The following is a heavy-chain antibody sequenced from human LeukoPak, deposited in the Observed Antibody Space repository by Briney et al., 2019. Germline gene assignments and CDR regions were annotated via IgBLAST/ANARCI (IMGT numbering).Heavy chain of an antibody. Sequence: ASVKVSCKAFGKTSPGYFIPWGRQALGQGFEWMGWINPNSGGTNYAQKFQGRVTMTRDTSISTAYMELSRLRSDDTAVYYCARGLDRSTVGDHFDYWGQGTLVTVSS. CDR2: INPNSGGT. D-gene: IGHD2-21*02. V-gene: IGHV1-2*02. CDR1: GKTSPGYF. J-gene: IGHJ4*02. CDR3: ARGLDRSTVGDHFDY.